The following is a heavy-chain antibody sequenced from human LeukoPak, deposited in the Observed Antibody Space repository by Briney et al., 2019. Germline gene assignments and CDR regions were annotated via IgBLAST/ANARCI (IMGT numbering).Heavy chain of an antibody. V-gene: IGHV3-74*01. Sequence: GGSLRLSCAASGFTFSSYWMHWVRQARGKGLVWVSRINSDGSSTTYADSVKGRLTISRDNAKNTLYLQMNSLRAEDTAVYYCSRRAAALGAFDYWGQGTLVTVSS. D-gene: IGHD6-13*01. CDR3: SRRAAALGAFDY. CDR1: GFTFSSYW. CDR2: INSDGSST. J-gene: IGHJ4*02.